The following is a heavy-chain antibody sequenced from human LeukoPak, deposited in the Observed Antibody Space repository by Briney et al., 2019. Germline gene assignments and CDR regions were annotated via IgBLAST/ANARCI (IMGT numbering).Heavy chain of an antibody. Sequence: PSETLSLTCIVSGGSISSSDYYWGWIRQPPGTGLEWIGSIYYSGSTDYDPSLKSRVTISVDTSKNQFSLKLTSVTAADAAVYYCVRRKMIVVLGYYYMDVWGKGTTVTVTS. CDR3: VRRKMIVVLGYYYMDV. D-gene: IGHD3-22*01. CDR1: GGSISSSDYY. J-gene: IGHJ6*03. V-gene: IGHV4-39*01. CDR2: IYYSGST.